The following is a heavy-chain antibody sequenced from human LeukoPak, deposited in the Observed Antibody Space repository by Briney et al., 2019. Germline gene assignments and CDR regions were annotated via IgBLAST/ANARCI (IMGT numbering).Heavy chain of an antibody. D-gene: IGHD5-18*01. Sequence: GGSLRLSCAASGFTVSSNYMSWVRQAPGKGLEWVSVIYSGGSTYYADSVKGRFTISRDNSKNTLYLQMNSLRAEDTAVYYCASNGFRGYSYGFFYYYMDVWGKGTTVTISS. CDR3: ASNGFRGYSYGFFYYYMDV. CDR1: GFTVSSNY. J-gene: IGHJ6*03. CDR2: IYSGGST. V-gene: IGHV3-66*01.